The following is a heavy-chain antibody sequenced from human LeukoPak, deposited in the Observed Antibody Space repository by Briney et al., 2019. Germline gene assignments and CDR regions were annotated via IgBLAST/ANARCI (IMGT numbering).Heavy chain of an antibody. CDR2: IFSGAST. V-gene: IGHV3-66*01. D-gene: IGHD3-22*01. CDR3: ATGGKYYDGRGYGHDH. J-gene: IGHJ4*03. Sequence: GGSLRLSCAASGFTVSSDYLSWVRQAPGKGLEWVSVIFSGASTYYADSVKGRFTISRDNSKNTLYLQMNSLRAEDTAVYYCATGGKYYDGRGYGHDHSGAGALGTVSS. CDR1: GFTVSSDY.